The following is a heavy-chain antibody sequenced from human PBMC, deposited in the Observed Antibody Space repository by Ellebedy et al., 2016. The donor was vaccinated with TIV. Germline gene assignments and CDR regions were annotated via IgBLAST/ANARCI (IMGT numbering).Heavy chain of an antibody. CDR2: INHSGST. V-gene: IGHV4-34*01. CDR3: ARAQWLADY. CDR1: GGSFSGYY. Sequence: MPSETLSLTCAVYGGSFSGYYWSWIRQPPGKGLEWIGEINHSGSTNYNPSLNSRVTISVDTSKNQFSLKLSSVTAADTAVYYCARAQWLADYWGQGTLVTVSS. J-gene: IGHJ4*02. D-gene: IGHD6-19*01.